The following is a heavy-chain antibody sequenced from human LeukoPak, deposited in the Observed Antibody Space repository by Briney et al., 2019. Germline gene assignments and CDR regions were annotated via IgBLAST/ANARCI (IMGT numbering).Heavy chain of an antibody. J-gene: IGHJ4*02. D-gene: IGHD2-15*01. Sequence: ASVKVSRRVSGYTLTELSMHWVRQAPGKGLEWMGGFDPEDGETIYAQKFQGRVTMTEDTSTDTAYMELSSLRSEDTAVYYCATDRGLTATLDYWGQGTLVTVSS. V-gene: IGHV1-24*01. CDR2: FDPEDGET. CDR3: ATDRGLTATLDY. CDR1: GYTLTELS.